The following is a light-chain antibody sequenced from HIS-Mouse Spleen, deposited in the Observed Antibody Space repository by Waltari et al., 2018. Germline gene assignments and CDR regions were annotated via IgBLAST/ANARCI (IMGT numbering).Light chain of an antibody. Sequence: QSVLTQPPSASGTPGQRVTISCSGSSPDSGSNYAYWYQQLPGTAPKLHIYRNNPRPSGVPDRFLGSKSGTSASLAISGLRSEDEADYYCAAWDDSLSGPVFGGGTKLTVL. V-gene: IGLV1-47*01. CDR1: SPDSGSNY. J-gene: IGLJ3*02. CDR2: RNN. CDR3: AAWDDSLSGPV.